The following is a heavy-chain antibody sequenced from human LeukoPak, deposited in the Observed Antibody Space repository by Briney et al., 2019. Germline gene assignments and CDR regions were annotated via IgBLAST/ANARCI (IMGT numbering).Heavy chain of an antibody. J-gene: IGHJ4*02. CDR3: ASEAYYYDSSGYYKY. V-gene: IGHV4-4*07. CDR2: IYTSGST. CDR1: GGSINSYY. D-gene: IGHD3-22*01. Sequence: SETLSLTCTVSGGSINSYYWSWIRQPAGKGLEWIGRIYTSGSTNYNPSLKSRVTMSVDTSKNQFSLKLSSVTAADTAVYYCASEAYYYDSSGYYKYWGQGTLVTVSS.